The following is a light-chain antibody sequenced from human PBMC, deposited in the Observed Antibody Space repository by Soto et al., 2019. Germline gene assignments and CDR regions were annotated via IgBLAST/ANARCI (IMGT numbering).Light chain of an antibody. Sequence: ETVLTQSPGTVSLSPGERATLSCMTSQSVRSNYLAWYQQKPGQAPRLLIYGVFSRAAGIPDRFSGSGSGTDFTLTISGLEPEDSAVYYCQHYDGSPRTFGRGTKLEI. J-gene: IGKJ2*01. V-gene: IGKV3-20*01. CDR1: QSVRSNY. CDR3: QHYDGSPRT. CDR2: GVF.